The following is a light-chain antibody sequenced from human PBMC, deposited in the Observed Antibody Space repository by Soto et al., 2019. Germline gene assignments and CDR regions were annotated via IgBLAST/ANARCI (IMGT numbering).Light chain of an antibody. CDR3: QQSDSTPYT. V-gene: IGKV1-39*01. J-gene: IGKJ2*01. Sequence: DIQMTQSPSSLSASVGERVTITCRASQTISTYLNWYQQKPGKAPRLLIYDASSLLSGVPSRFSGSGSGTDFTLTIGSLQPEDFSTYYCQQSDSTPYTFGQGTKVEI. CDR2: DAS. CDR1: QTISTY.